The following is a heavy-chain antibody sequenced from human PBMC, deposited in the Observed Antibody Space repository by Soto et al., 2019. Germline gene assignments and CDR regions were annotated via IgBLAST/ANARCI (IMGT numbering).Heavy chain of an antibody. V-gene: IGHV3-7*05. CDR3: ARELRDYYDSSGYADY. J-gene: IGHJ4*02. CDR2: IKQDGSEK. Sequence: GGSLRLSCAASGFTFSSYWMSWVRQAPGKGLEWVANIKQDGSEKYYVDSVKGRFTISRDNAKNSLYLQMNSLRAEDTAVYYCARELRDYYDSSGYADYWGQGTLVTVSS. D-gene: IGHD3-22*01. CDR1: GFTFSSYW.